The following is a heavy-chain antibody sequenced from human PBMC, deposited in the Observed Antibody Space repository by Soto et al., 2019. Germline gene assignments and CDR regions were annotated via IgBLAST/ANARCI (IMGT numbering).Heavy chain of an antibody. V-gene: IGHV4-61*01. J-gene: IGHJ3*02. CDR1: GESVSTGSKY. Sequence: PSETLSLPCTVSGESVSTGSKYWGWSRQPTGKPLEWIAYIYSSGGTNYNPSLKSRVTISRDPSKNQFSLKLSSVTAADTAVYYCSRGFLRFLEWLPWGAFDIWGQGTMVTVS. D-gene: IGHD3-3*01. CDR3: SRGFLRFLEWLPWGAFDI. CDR2: IYSSGGT.